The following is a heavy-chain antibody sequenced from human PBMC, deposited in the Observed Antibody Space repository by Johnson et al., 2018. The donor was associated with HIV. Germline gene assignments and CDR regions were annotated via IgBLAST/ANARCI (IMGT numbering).Heavy chain of an antibody. CDR2: IRYDGSEK. V-gene: IGHV3-30*02. Sequence: QVQLVESGGGVVQPGGSLRLSCAASRFTFSSYGMHWVRQAPGKGLEWVTFIRYDGSEKYFADSVKGRFTISRDNSKNTLYLQMSSLRLEDTALYYCARGGYYDILTGYYALAAFDIWGQGTMVTVSS. CDR1: RFTFSSYG. CDR3: ARGGYYDILTGYYALAAFDI. J-gene: IGHJ3*02. D-gene: IGHD3-9*01.